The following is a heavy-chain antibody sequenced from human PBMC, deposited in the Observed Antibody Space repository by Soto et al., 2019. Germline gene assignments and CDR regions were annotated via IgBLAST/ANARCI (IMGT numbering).Heavy chain of an antibody. Sequence: NPGGSLRLSCAASGFTFTRYSMNWVRQAPGKGLEWVSSISSTTNYIYYGDSMKGRFTISRDNAKNSLYLEMNSLRAEDTAVYYCARESEDLTSNFDYWSQGTLVTVSS. CDR1: GFTFTRYS. J-gene: IGHJ4*02. CDR2: ISSTTNYI. CDR3: ARESEDLTSNFDY. V-gene: IGHV3-21*06.